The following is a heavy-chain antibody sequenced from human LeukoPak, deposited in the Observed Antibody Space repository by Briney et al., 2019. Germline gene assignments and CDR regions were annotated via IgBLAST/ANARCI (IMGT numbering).Heavy chain of an antibody. V-gene: IGHV3-21*01. J-gene: IGHJ6*02. CDR2: ISSSSSYI. Sequence: GGSLRFSCAASGFTFSSYSMNWVRQAPGKGLEWVSSISSSSSYIYYADSVKGRFTISRDNAKNSLYLQMNSLRAEDTAVYYCARDNQHLDPPLGHYYYYYGMDVWGQGTTVTVSS. D-gene: IGHD6-13*01. CDR3: ARDNQHLDPPLGHYYYYYGMDV. CDR1: GFTFSSYS.